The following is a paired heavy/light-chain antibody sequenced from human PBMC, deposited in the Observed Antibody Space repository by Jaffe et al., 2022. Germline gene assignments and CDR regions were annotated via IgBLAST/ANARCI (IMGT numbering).Heavy chain of an antibody. CDR2: IHPGDSDI. Sequence: EVQLEQSGAEVKKPGESLKISCKASGYTFSNYWIGWARQRPGKGLEWMGIIHPGDSDIRYTPSSQGQGQVIISADKSISTAYLQWSSLAASDTAIYFCARQLEYGADYWYFDLWGRGTPVTVSS. CDR3: ARQLEYGADYWYFDL. CDR1: GYTFSNYW. J-gene: IGHJ2*01. D-gene: IGHD3-3*01. V-gene: IGHV5-51*01.
Light chain of an antibody. J-gene: IGKJ1*01. CDR2: WAS. CDR1: QSVLYSPNNKNY. CDR3: QQYYTTPWT. V-gene: IGKV4-1*01. Sequence: DIVMTQSPDSLSVSLGERATINCKSSQSVLYSPNNKNYLLWYQQKPGQPPKLLIYWASTRASGVPARFSGSGSGTDFTLTISSLQAEDVAVYYCQQYYTTPWTFGQGTKVEIK.